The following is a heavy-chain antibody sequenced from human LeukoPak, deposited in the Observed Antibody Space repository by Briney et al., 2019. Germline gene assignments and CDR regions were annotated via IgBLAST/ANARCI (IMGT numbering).Heavy chain of an antibody. CDR2: FDPEDGET. CDR1: GYTLTELS. CDR3: ATALRSGWFDP. D-gene: IGHD5-12*01. Sequence: VASVKVSCKVSGYTLTELSMHWVRQAPGKGLEWMGGFDPEDGETIYAQKFQGRVTMTEDTSTDTAYMELSSLRSEDTAVYYCATALRSGWFDPWGQGTLVTGSS. V-gene: IGHV1-24*01. J-gene: IGHJ5*02.